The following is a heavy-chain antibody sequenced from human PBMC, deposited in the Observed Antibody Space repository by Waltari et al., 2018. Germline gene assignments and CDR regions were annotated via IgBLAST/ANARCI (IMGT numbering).Heavy chain of an antibody. J-gene: IGHJ5*02. D-gene: IGHD3-10*01. V-gene: IGHV3-21*01. CDR1: GFDFSDYD. CDR2: IGRTHSNI. CDR3: TRDLYGSGGDWFDP. Sequence: EVRLAESGGGLVKPGGSLRLSCTASGFDFSDYDMNWVRQAPGTGLEWVSSIGRTHSNIFYADLVKGRFTVSRDNAKNSLYFQMDNLRAEDSGLYYCTRDLYGSGGDWFDPWGQGTLVTVSS.